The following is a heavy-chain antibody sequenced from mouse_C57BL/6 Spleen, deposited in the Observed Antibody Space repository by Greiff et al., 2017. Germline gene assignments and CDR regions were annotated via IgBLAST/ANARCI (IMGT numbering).Heavy chain of an antibody. D-gene: IGHD1-1*01. CDR1: GFTFSDYY. J-gene: IGHJ1*03. CDR2: FNYDGSST. CDR3: ARDRDCYSSSYWYFDV. Sequence: EVHLVESEGGLVQPGSSMKLSCTASGFTFSDYYMAWVRQVPEKGLEWVANFNYDGSSTSYLDSLKSRFIFSRDNAKNILYLQMSSLKSEDTATYYCARDRDCYSSSYWYFDVWGTGTTVTVSS. V-gene: IGHV5-16*01.